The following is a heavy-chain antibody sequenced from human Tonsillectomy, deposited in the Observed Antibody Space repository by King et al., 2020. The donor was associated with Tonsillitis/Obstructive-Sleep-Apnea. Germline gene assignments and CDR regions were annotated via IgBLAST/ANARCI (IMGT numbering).Heavy chain of an antibody. D-gene: IGHD1-7*01. CDR2: INHSGST. V-gene: IGHV4-34*01. CDR3: ARSLMELRARYYYYYMDV. CDR1: GGSFSGYY. J-gene: IGHJ6*03. Sequence: VQLQQWGAGLLKPSETLSLTCAVYGGSFSGYYWSWIRQPPGKGLEWIGEINHSGSTNYNPSLKSRVTISVDTSKKQFSLKLSSVTAAATAVYYCARSLMELRARYYYYYMDVWGKGTTVTVSS.